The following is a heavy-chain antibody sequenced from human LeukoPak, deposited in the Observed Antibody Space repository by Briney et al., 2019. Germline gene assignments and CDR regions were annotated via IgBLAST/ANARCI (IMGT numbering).Heavy chain of an antibody. D-gene: IGHD3-10*01. CDR3: AKVVPPSSVPNWFDP. J-gene: IGHJ5*02. CDR2: ISGSGGST. V-gene: IGHV3-23*01. Sequence: PGGSLRLSCAASGFAFSSYAMSWVRQAPGKGLEWVSAISGSGGSTYYADSVKGRFTISRDNSKNTLYLQMNSLRAEDTAVYYCAKVVPPSSVPNWFDPWGQGTLVTVSS. CDR1: GFAFSSYA.